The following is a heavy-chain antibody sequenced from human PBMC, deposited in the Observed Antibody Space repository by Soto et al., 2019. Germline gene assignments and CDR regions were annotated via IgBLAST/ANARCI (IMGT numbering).Heavy chain of an antibody. CDR3: ASPRRDSSGFDALDI. Sequence: SETLSLTCTVSGGSISSSSFYWGWIRQPPGKGLEWIGTIYYSGGTYYNPSLKSRVTISVDTSKNQFSLKLSSVTAADTAVYYCASPRRDSSGFDALDIWGQRTMVTVSS. J-gene: IGHJ3*02. D-gene: IGHD3-22*01. CDR2: IYYSGGT. CDR1: GGSISSSSFY. V-gene: IGHV4-39*01.